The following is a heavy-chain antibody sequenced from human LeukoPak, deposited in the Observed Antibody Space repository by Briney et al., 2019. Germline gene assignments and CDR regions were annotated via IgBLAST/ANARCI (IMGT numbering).Heavy chain of an antibody. CDR3: ARGTGAIDY. D-gene: IGHD1-26*01. V-gene: IGHV3-7*01. CDR2: MKQDGSEK. CDR1: GFAFSYYW. J-gene: IGHJ4*02. Sequence: GGSLRLSCAASGFAFSYYWMSWVRQAPGKGLEWVANMKQDGSEKYFVDSVKGRFTISRDNAKNSLYLQMSSLRAEDTAVYYCARGTGAIDYWGQGTLVTVSS.